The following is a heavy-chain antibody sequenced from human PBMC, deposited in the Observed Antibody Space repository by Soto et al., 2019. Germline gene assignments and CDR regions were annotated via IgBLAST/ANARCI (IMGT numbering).Heavy chain of an antibody. Sequence: PGGSLRLSCAASGFTFSSYAMSWVRQAPGEGLEWVSSISGSCVSTYYADSVKGRFTISRYNSKNTLYLQMNSLRAEDTAVYYCAKYSSGWYYPFDYWGQGTLVTVS. CDR2: ISGSCVST. J-gene: IGHJ4*02. CDR3: AKYSSGWYYPFDY. V-gene: IGHV3-23*01. D-gene: IGHD6-19*01. CDR1: GFTFSSYA.